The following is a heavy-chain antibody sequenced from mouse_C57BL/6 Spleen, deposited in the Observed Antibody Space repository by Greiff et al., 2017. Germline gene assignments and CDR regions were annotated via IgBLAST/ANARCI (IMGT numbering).Heavy chain of an antibody. CDR2: ITPSNGDT. Sequence: QVQLQQPGTELVKPGASVKLSCKASGYTFTSYWLPWVKRRPGPGLEWIGNITPSNGDTNYNEKFKSKDTLTADKSSSAAYMQLSSLTSEDSAVYYCASPPGTGTYYFDYWGQGTTLTVSS. V-gene: IGHV1-53*01. CDR3: ASPPGTGTYYFDY. J-gene: IGHJ2*01. CDR1: GYTFTSYW. D-gene: IGHD4-1*01.